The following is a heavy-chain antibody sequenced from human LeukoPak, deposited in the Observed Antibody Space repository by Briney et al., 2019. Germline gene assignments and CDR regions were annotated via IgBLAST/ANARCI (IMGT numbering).Heavy chain of an antibody. V-gene: IGHV1-69*04. CDR1: GDTFNTYT. J-gene: IGHJ3*02. D-gene: IGHD2-2*02. Sequence: ASVKVSCKASGDTFNTYTISWVRQAPGQGLEWMGTIIPILGIANYAQTFQGRVTITADKSTTTAYMELSSLRSEDTAVYYCARDCSSTNCYNAFDIWGQGTLVTVSS. CDR2: IIPILGIA. CDR3: ARDCSSTNCYNAFDI.